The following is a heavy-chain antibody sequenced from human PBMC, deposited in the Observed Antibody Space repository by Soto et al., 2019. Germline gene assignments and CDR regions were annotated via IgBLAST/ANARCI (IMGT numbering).Heavy chain of an antibody. V-gene: IGHV3-23*01. J-gene: IGHJ4*02. CDR3: AKVKFDFWDGYEY. CDR2: ISGSGGST. D-gene: IGHD3-3*01. Sequence: EVQLLESGGGLVQPGGSLRLSCAASGFSFSTYAMHWVRQAPGKGLEWVSAISGSGGSTYYAASVKGRFTISRDNSKSTLYLHMNSLRAEDTAVYYCAKVKFDFWDGYEYWGQGTLVTVSS. CDR1: GFSFSTYA.